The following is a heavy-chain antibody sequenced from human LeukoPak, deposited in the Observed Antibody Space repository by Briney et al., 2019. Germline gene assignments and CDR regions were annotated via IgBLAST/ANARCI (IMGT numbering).Heavy chain of an antibody. V-gene: IGHV3-64*01. D-gene: IGHD6-13*01. CDR1: GFTFSSYA. J-gene: IGHJ4*02. Sequence: GGSLRLSCAASGFTFSSYAMPWVRQAPGKGLEYVSAISSNGGSTYYANSVKGRFTISRDNSKNTLYLQMGSLRAEDMAVYYCARGPLAAAYYLDYWGQGTLVTVSS. CDR2: ISSNGGST. CDR3: ARGPLAAAYYLDY.